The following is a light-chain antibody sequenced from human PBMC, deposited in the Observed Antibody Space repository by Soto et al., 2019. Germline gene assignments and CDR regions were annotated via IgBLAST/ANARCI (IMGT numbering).Light chain of an antibody. J-gene: IGLJ1*01. CDR3: LAWDSSLNGYV. CDR2: NNE. CDR1: SFNIGSKA. Sequence: QSVLTQPHSVSAAPGQRVTISCSGRSFNIGSKAVNWYLQIGGKPPKVVIYNNELLSSGVCDRFSGSKSGTSASLAISGLQSEDEADYFCLAWDSSLNGYVLGTGSKVIGL. V-gene: IGLV1-36*01.